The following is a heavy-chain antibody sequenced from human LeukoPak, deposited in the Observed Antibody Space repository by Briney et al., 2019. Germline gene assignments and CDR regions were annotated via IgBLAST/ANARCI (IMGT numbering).Heavy chain of an antibody. CDR2: IKRDGSEK. CDR3: ARGRPKVTTRHYFDS. J-gene: IGHJ4*02. CDR1: GFTFSDHW. Sequence: PGGSLRLSCAASGFTFSDHWMSWVRQAPGKGLEWVANIKRDGSEKYYVDAVKGRFTMSRDNDKNSLYLQMNSLTADDTAIYYCARGRPKVTTRHYFDSWGQGILVTVSS. D-gene: IGHD4-17*01. V-gene: IGHV3-7*01.